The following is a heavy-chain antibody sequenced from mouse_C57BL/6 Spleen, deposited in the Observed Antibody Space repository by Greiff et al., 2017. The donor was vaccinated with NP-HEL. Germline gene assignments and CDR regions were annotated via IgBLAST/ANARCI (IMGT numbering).Heavy chain of an antibody. J-gene: IGHJ4*01. CDR2: IYPGDGDT. CDR1: GYAFSSSW. D-gene: IGHD2-14*01. CDR3: ARQVHAMDY. V-gene: IGHV1-82*01. Sequence: QVQLKESGPELVKPGASVKISCKASGYAFSSSWMNWVKQRPGKGLEWIGRIYPGDGDTNYNGKFKGKATLTADKSSSTAYMQLSSLTSEDSAVYFCARQVHAMDYWGQGTSVTVSS.